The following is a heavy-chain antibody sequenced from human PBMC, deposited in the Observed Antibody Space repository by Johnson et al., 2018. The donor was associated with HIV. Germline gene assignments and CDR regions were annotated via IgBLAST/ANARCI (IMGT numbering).Heavy chain of an antibody. CDR1: GFTFDEYG. CDR3: AKSIAARIVGYSFDI. V-gene: IGHV3-20*04. J-gene: IGHJ3*02. CDR2: INWNGVST. D-gene: IGHD6-6*01. Sequence: VQLVESGGGVVRPGGSLRLSCAASGFTFDEYGMSWVRQTPGKGLEWVSGINWNGVSTSHVDSVKGRFTISRDNAKNSLYLQMNSLRADDTAVYYCAKSIAARIVGYSFDIWGQGTMVTVSS.